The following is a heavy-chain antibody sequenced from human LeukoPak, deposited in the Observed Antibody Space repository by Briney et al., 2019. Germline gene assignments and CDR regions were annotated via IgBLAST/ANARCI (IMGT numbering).Heavy chain of an antibody. CDR2: IIPIFGTA. Sequence: ASVKVSCKASGGTFSSYAFSWVRQAPGQGLEWMGGIIPIFGTANYAQKFQGRVTITTDESTSTAYMELSSLRSEDTAVYYCASSPAVPGVDFDYWGQGTLVTVSS. J-gene: IGHJ4*02. CDR3: ASSPAVPGVDFDY. CDR1: GGTFSSYA. D-gene: IGHD2-21*01. V-gene: IGHV1-69*05.